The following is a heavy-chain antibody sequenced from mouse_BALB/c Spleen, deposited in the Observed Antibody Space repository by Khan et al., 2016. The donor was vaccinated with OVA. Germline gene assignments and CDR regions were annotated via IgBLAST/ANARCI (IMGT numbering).Heavy chain of an antibody. V-gene: IGHV5-6*01. CDR3: ARLAYYYNSEGFAY. CDR1: GFTFSTYG. CDR2: INTGGIYT. J-gene: IGHJ3*01. D-gene: IGHD1-1*01. Sequence: EVQLVESGGDLVKPGGSLKLSCAASGFTFSTYGMSWVRQTPDKRLEWVATINTGGIYTYYPASVKGRFTISRDNAKNTLYLQMSSLKSEDTAMYYCARLAYYYNSEGFAYWGQGTLVTVAA.